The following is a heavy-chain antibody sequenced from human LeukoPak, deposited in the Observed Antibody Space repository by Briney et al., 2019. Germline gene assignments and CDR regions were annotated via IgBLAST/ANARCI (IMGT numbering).Heavy chain of an antibody. J-gene: IGHJ6*02. CDR1: GFTFSSYW. V-gene: IGHV3-7*01. CDR2: IKQDGSEK. D-gene: IGHD2-15*01. CDR3: ARVGYCSGGSCYPYYYYGMDV. Sequence: GGSLRLSCAASGFTFSSYWMSWVRQAPGKGLEWVANIKQDGSEKYYVDSVKGRFTISRDNAKNSLYLQMNSLRAEDTAVYYCARVGYCSGGSCYPYYYYGMDVWGQGTTVTVSS.